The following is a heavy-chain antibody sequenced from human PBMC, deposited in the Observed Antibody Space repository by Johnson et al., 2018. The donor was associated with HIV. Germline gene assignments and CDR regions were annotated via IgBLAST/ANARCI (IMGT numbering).Heavy chain of an antibody. J-gene: IGHJ3*02. CDR1: GFTFSSYA. CDR3: AKVRWELSSIGAFDI. Sequence: QVLLVESGGGVVQPGRSLRLSCAASGFTFSSYAMHWVRQAPGKGPEWVAVIWYDGSNRYYAHSVKGRFTISRDNSKNTLYLQLNSLSAEDTAEYYCAKVRWELSSIGAFDIWGQGTVVTVSS. CDR2: IWYDGSNR. D-gene: IGHD1-26*01. V-gene: IGHV3-33*06.